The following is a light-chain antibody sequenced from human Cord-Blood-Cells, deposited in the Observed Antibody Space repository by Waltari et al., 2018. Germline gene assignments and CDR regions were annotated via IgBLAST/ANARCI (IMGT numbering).Light chain of an antibody. J-gene: IGKJ1*01. CDR3: QQYYSTPPT. Sequence: DIMMTQSPDSLAVSLGERATINCKSSQSVLYSSNNKNYLAWYQQKPGQPPKLLIYWASTRESGVPDRFSGSGSGTDFTPTISSLQAEDVAVYYCQQYYSTPPTFGQGTKVEIK. CDR1: QSVLYSSNNKNY. V-gene: IGKV4-1*01. CDR2: WAS.